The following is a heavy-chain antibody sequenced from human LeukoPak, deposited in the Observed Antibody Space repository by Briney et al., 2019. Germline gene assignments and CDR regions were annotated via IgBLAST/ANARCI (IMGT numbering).Heavy chain of an antibody. J-gene: IGHJ4*02. CDR2: IDASGSP. V-gene: IGHV4-4*07. D-gene: IGHD2-15*01. CDR3: ARGSGGYCTGGNCYWIDY. CDR1: GGSIRSYY. Sequence: SETLSLTCTVSGGSIRSYYWSWIRQSAGKGLEWIGRIDASGSPNYNPSLKGRVIMSADTSKNQFSLRLSSVTAADTAVYYCARGSGGYCTGGNCYWIDYWGQGTLVTVSS.